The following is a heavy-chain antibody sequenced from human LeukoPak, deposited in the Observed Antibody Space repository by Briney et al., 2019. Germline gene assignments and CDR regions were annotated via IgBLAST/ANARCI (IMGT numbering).Heavy chain of an antibody. CDR2: IRGSGGGS. CDR1: GFTFSSYA. J-gene: IGHJ4*02. D-gene: IGHD3-10*01. CDR3: AKDHLHIFGSGSYIDY. V-gene: IGHV3-23*01. Sequence: GGSLRLSCAASGFTFSSYAMNWVRQAPGKGLEWVSVIRGSGGGSYYGDSVKGRFTISRDNSKNTLYLQMNSLRGDDTAIYYCAKDHLHIFGSGSYIDYWGQGTLVTVSS.